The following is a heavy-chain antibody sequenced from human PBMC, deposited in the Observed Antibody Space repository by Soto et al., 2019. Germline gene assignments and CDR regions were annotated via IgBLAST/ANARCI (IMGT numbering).Heavy chain of an antibody. Sequence: LSLSCAASGFTFTRYSMNWDRQGPGKGLEWVSSISSTTNYIYYGDSMKGRFTISRDNAKNSLYLEMNSLRAEDTAVYYCARESEDLTSNFDYWGHGTLVSPSS. CDR2: ISSTTNYI. CDR1: GFTFTRYS. J-gene: IGHJ4*01. CDR3: ARESEDLTSNFDY. V-gene: IGHV3-21*06.